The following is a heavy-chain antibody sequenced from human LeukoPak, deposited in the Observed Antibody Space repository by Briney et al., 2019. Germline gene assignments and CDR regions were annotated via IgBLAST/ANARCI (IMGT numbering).Heavy chain of an antibody. J-gene: IGHJ4*02. Sequence: GGSLRLSCAAPGFTFSNYAIHWGRQAPGKGLEWVAFISDDGSRQHYADSVKGRFTISRDNSKNTLNLQMNSLRAEDTAVYYCVKDRTGTYTLDYWGQGTLVTVSS. CDR1: GFTFSNYA. D-gene: IGHD3-10*01. V-gene: IGHV3-30-3*01. CDR2: ISDDGSRQ. CDR3: VKDRTGTYTLDY.